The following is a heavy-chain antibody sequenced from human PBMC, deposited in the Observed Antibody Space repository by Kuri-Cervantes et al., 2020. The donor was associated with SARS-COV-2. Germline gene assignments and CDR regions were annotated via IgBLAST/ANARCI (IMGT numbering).Heavy chain of an antibody. V-gene: IGHV1-8*02. CDR2: VKTNSGNT. J-gene: IGHJ4*02. CDR1: GGTFSSYA. D-gene: IGHD2-21*01. CDR3: YCAPKEGFDS. Sequence: ASVKVSCKAPGGTFSSYAISWVRQATGQGLEWMGMVKTNSGNTLYAQIFQGRVTMTRDTSTSTVYMELSSLTSEDTAIYYCYCAPKEGFDSWGQGTLVTVSS.